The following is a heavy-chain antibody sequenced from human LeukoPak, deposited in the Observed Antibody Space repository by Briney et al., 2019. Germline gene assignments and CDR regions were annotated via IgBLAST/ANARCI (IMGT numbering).Heavy chain of an antibody. CDR2: ISSNGGST. CDR3: ARGFLGGYYGMDV. CDR1: GFTFSSYA. Sequence: GGSLRLSCAPSGFTFSSYAMRCGRQAPRGGLEYVSAISSNGGSTYYANSVKGRFTISRDNTKNTLYLQMGSLRAEDMAVYYCARGFLGGYYGMDVWGQGTTVTVSS. D-gene: IGHD3-16*01. J-gene: IGHJ6*02. V-gene: IGHV3-64*01.